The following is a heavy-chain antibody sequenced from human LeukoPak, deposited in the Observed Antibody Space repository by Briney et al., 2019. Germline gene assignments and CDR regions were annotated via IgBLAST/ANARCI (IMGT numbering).Heavy chain of an antibody. D-gene: IGHD6-13*01. CDR1: GGSISSSSYY. V-gene: IGHV4-39*01. CDR3: ARQRTGYSSSWYSRGYYFDY. CDR2: IYYSGST. Sequence: PSETLSLTCTVSGGSISSSSYYWGWIRQPPGKGLEWIGSIYYSGSTYYNPSLKSRVTISVDTSKNQFSLKLSSVTAADTAVYYCARQRTGYSSSWYSRGYYFDYWGQGTLVTVSS. J-gene: IGHJ4*02.